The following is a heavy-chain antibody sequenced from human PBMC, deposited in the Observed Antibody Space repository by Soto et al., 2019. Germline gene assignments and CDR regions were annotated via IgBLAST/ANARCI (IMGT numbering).Heavy chain of an antibody. CDR2: IYWDDDK. J-gene: IGHJ6*02. CDR3: VQSRCGGDCLQSYSSHSYYGLDV. V-gene: IGHV2-5*02. CDR1: GLSLSTTGVG. Sequence: QITLKESGPTLVKPTQTLTLTCTFSGLSLSTTGVGVGWIRQPPGKALEWLALIYWDDDKRYSPSLKSRLTITKDTSKNQVVLTMTNMDPVDTATYYCVQSRCGGDCLQSYSSHSYYGLDVWGPGTTVTVSS. D-gene: IGHD2-21*02.